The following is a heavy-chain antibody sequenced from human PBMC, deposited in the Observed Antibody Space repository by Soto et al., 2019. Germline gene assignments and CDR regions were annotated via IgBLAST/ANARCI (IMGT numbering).Heavy chain of an antibody. D-gene: IGHD6-13*01. CDR2: TRNKANSYTT. CDR3: AREGYSSSWYRQYYFDY. J-gene: IGHJ4*02. V-gene: IGHV3-72*01. Sequence: GGSLRLSCAASGFTFSDHYMDWVRQAPGKGLEWVGRTRNKANSYTTEYAASVKGRFTISRDDSKNSLYLQMNSLKTEDTAVYYCAREGYSSSWYRQYYFDYWGQGTLVTVSS. CDR1: GFTFSDHY.